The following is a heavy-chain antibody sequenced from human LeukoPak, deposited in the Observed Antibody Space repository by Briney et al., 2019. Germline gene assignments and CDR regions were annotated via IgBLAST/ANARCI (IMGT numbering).Heavy chain of an antibody. CDR1: GFTFSSYA. CDR3: AKDSLASSGWLFDY. CDR2: ISGSGGST. J-gene: IGHJ4*02. Sequence: GGSLRLSCAAAGFTFSSYAMSWVRQAPGKGLEWVSAISGSGGSTYHADSVKGRFTISRDNSKNTLYLQMNSLRAEDTAVYYCAKDSLASSGWLFDYWGQGTLVTVSS. D-gene: IGHD6-19*01. V-gene: IGHV3-23*01.